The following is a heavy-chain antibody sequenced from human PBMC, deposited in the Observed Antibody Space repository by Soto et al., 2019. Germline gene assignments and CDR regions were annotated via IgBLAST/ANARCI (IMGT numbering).Heavy chain of an antibody. CDR3: ARVHYEFLRRYSNWFDP. D-gene: IGHD3-3*01. CDR1: GGSISSGGYY. CDR2: IYYSGST. J-gene: IGHJ5*02. Sequence: SETLSLTCAVSGGSISSGGYYWSWIRQHPGKGLEWIGYIYYSGSTNYNPSLKSRVTISVDTSKNQFSLKLSSVTAADTAVYYCARVHYEFLRRYSNWFDPCGQGTLVTVSS. V-gene: IGHV4-61*08.